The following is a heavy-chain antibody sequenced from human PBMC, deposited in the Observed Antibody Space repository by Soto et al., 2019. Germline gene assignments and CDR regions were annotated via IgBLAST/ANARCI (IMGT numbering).Heavy chain of an antibody. CDR3: ARYSGSYWHYLDF. CDR2: IYPGDSDT. Sequence: VDSLKISCKGSGYSFASHWVAWVRQMPEKGLEWIGTIYPGDSDTKYSSAFRGHVTISADTSVSTAYLQWRSLEATDSAIYYCARYSGSYWHYLDFWGQGSLVTVSS. V-gene: IGHV5-51*01. D-gene: IGHD1-26*01. J-gene: IGHJ4*02. CDR1: GYSFASHW.